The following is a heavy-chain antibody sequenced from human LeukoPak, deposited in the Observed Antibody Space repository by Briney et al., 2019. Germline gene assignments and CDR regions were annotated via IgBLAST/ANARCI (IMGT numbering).Heavy chain of an antibody. V-gene: IGHV3-30*03. Sequence: PGRSLRLSCAASGFTFSSYGMHGVRQAPGKGREGVAVISYDGSNKYYADSVKGRFTISRDNSKNTLDLQMNSRRAEDTAVYYCGEEDAFDIWGQGTMVTVSS. CDR1: GFTFSSYG. J-gene: IGHJ3*02. CDR3: GEEDAFDI. CDR2: ISYDGSNK.